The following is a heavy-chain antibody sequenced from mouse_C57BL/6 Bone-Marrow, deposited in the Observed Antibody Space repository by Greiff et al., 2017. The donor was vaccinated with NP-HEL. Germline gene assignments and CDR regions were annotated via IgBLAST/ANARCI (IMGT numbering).Heavy chain of an antibody. CDR2: IYPGDGDT. CDR3: ARSSSGYEDY. D-gene: IGHD3-2*02. Sequence: VQLQESGPELVKPGASVKISCKASGYAFSSSWMNWVKQRPGKGLEWIGRIYPGDGDTNYNGKFKGKATLTADKSSSTAYMQLSSLTSEDSAVYFCARSSSGYEDYWGQGTTLTVSS. V-gene: IGHV1-82*01. CDR1: GYAFSSSW. J-gene: IGHJ2*01.